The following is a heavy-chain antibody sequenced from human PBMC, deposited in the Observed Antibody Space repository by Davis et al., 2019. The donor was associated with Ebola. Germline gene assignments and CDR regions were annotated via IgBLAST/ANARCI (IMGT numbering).Heavy chain of an antibody. CDR2: IYYSGNT. V-gene: IGHV4-39*01. D-gene: IGHD5-24*01. J-gene: IGHJ4*02. CDR1: GGSISSSSYY. Sequence: SETLSLTCTVSGGSISSSSYYWGWIRQPPGKGLEWIGTIYYSGNTYYNPSLKSRVTISVDTSKNQFSLKVSSVTAADTAVYYCARRDGYSLSLGYWGQGTLVTVSS. CDR3: ARRDGYSLSLGY.